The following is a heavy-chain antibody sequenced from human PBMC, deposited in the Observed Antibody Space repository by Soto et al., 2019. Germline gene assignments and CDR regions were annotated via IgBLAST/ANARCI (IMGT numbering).Heavy chain of an antibody. CDR3: ARAKGGGVAGMFDY. J-gene: IGHJ4*02. CDR1: GFTFSSYA. V-gene: IGHV3-30-3*01. D-gene: IGHD6-19*01. CDR2: ISYDGSNK. Sequence: GGSLRLSCAASGFTFSSYAMHWVRQAPGKGLEWVAVISYDGSNKYYADSVKGRFTISGDNSKNTLYLQMNSLRAEDTAVYYCARAKGGGVAGMFDYWGQGTLVTVSS.